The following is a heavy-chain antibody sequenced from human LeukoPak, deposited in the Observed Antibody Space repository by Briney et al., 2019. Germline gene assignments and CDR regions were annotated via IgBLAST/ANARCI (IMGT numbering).Heavy chain of an antibody. J-gene: IGHJ4*02. CDR1: GFTFSSYG. D-gene: IGHD2-2*01. CDR2: ISYDGGNK. CDR3: ARGQCSSPSCRYFDY. Sequence: GGSLRLSCVASGFTFSSYGMHWVRQAPGKGLEWVAVISYDGGNKFYADSVKGRFTISRDNSKNTLYLQMNSLRAEDTAVYYCARGQCSSPSCRYFDYWGQGTLVTVSS. V-gene: IGHV3-30*03.